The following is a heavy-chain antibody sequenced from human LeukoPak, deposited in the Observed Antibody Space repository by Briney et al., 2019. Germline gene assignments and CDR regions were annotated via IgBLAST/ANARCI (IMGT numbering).Heavy chain of an antibody. CDR2: IIPIFGTA. V-gene: IGHV1-69*01. D-gene: IGHD3-3*01. J-gene: IGHJ4*02. CDR1: GGTFSSYA. CDR3: ARVAATIFGVVTMEGYFDY. Sequence: ASVKVSCKASGGTFSSYAISWVRQAPGQGLEWMGGIIPIFGTANYAQKFQGRVTITADESTSTAYMVLSSLRSEDTAVYYCARVAATIFGVVTMEGYFDYWGQGTLVTVSS.